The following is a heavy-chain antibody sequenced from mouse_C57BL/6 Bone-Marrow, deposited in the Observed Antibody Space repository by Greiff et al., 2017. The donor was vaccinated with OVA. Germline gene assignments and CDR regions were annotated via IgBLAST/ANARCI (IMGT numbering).Heavy chain of an antibody. J-gene: IGHJ3*01. V-gene: IGHV1-74*01. Sequence: VQLQQSGAELVKPGASVKVSCKASGYTFTSYWMHWVKQRPGQGLEWIGTIHPSDSDTNYNQKFKGKATLTVDKSSSTAYMQLSSLTSEDSAVYYCAMDSDYSNFAYWGQGTLVTVSA. CDR1: GYTFTSYW. CDR2: IHPSDSDT. CDR3: AMDSDYSNFAY. D-gene: IGHD2-5*01.